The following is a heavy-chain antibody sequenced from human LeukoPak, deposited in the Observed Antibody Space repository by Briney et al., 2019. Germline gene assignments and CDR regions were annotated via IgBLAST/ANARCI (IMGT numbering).Heavy chain of an antibody. D-gene: IGHD4-23*01. CDR2: IYYSGSN. CDR1: GGSISSGGYY. V-gene: IGHV4-31*03. CDR3: AREAGNSAYYFDY. J-gene: IGHJ4*02. Sequence: PSETLSLTCTVSGGSISSGGYYWSWIRQHPGKGLEWIGYIYYSGSNYYNPSLKSRLTISVDTSKNQFSLKLSSVTAADTAVYYCAREAGNSAYYFDYWGQGTLVTVSS.